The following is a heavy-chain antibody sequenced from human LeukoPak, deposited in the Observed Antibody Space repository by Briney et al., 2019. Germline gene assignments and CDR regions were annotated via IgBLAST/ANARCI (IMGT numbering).Heavy chain of an antibody. CDR3: ASAIAVAGPTYGMDV. J-gene: IGHJ6*02. CDR1: GGSMRGYY. Sequence: SETLSLTCTVSGGSMRGYYWSWIRQPPGKGLEWIGYIYYSGSTNYNPSLKSRVTISVDTSKNQFSLKLSSVTAADTAVYYCASAIAVAGPTYGMDVWGQGTTVTVSS. CDR2: IYYSGST. D-gene: IGHD6-19*01. V-gene: IGHV4-59*01.